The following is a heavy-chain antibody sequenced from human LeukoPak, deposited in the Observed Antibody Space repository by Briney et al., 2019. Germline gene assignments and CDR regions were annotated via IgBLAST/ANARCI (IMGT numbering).Heavy chain of an antibody. CDR3: ATKEGSSGWYFDY. J-gene: IGHJ4*02. CDR2: ISFSGRTI. Sequence: PGGSLRLSCAASGFTFSSYEMDWVRQAPGRGLEWVSYISFSGRTIYYADSVKGRFTISRDNAKNSLYLQMNSLRAEDTAVYYCATKEGSSGWYFDYWGQGTLVTVSS. D-gene: IGHD6-19*01. V-gene: IGHV3-48*03. CDR1: GFTFSSYE.